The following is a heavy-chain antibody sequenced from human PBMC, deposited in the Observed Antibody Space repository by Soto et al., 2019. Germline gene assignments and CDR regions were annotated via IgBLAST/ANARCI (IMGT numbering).Heavy chain of an antibody. CDR1: GFTFSSYG. D-gene: IGHD7-27*01. J-gene: IGHJ6*02. CDR3: AKARPDVSWGSYHYYGMDV. Sequence: ESGGGVVQPGRSLRLSCAASGFTFSSYGMHWVRQAPGKGLEWVAVISYEGRDKYYAESVKGRFTISRDNSKSTLYLQMNSLRAEDTAVYYCAKARPDVSWGSYHYYGMDVWGQGTTVTVSS. V-gene: IGHV3-30*18. CDR2: ISYEGRDK.